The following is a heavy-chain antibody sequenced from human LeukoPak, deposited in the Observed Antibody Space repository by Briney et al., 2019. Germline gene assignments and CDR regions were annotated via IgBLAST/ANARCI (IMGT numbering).Heavy chain of an antibody. V-gene: IGHV1-8*01. CDR2: MNPNSGNT. Sequence: GASVKVSCKASGYTFTSYDINWVRQATGQGLEWMGWMNPNSGNTGYAQKFQGRVTMTRNTSISTAYMELSSLRAEDTAVYYCARGGHYAFWSGYYTANWFDPWGQGTLVTVYS. CDR1: GYTFTSYD. D-gene: IGHD3-3*01. CDR3: ARGGHYAFWSGYYTANWFDP. J-gene: IGHJ5*02.